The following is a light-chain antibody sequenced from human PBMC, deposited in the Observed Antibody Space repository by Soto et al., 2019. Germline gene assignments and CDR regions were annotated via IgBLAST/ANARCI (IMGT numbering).Light chain of an antibody. V-gene: IGKV3-15*01. J-gene: IGKJ2*01. CDR1: QSVSSN. CDR2: GAS. CDR3: QQYNNWPPAGYT. Sequence: EIVMTQSPATLSVSPGERATLSCRASQSVSSNLAWYQQKPGQAPRLLIYGASTRATGIPARFSGSGSGTEFTLTISSLQSEDFAVDYCQQYNNWPPAGYTFGQGTKLEIK.